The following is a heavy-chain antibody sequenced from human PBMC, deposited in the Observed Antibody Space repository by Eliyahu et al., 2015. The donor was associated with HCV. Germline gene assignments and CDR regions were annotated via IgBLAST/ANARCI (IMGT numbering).Heavy chain of an antibody. CDR3: AKGGGGYFDH. J-gene: IGHJ5*02. V-gene: IGHV1-3*01. CDR1: EYTFTNYG. Sequence: QVHLVQSGAEVEKPGASVRVSCKASEYTFTNYGLHWVRQAPGQGLEWMGWIHPGSGKTKYSQKFQGRVTITRDTSASTAYMELSSLKSEDTAVYYCAKGGGGYFDHWGQGTLVTVSS. CDR2: IHPGSGKT. D-gene: IGHD5-12*01.